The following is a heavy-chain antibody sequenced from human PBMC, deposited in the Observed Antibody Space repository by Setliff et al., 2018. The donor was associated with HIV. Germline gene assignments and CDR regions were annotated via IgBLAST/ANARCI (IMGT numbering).Heavy chain of an antibody. CDR2: INPKSDGT. CDR3: ARGMDYYDTSGYYQYYFDY. V-gene: IGHV1-2*04. CDR1: GSSFTDDY. D-gene: IGHD3-22*01. Sequence: GASVKVSCKASGSSFTDDYIHWVRQAPGQGLEWMGWINPKSDGTNYAQKFQGWITMTRDTSISTAYMELSRLRSDDTAVYYCARGMDYYDTSGYYQYYFDYWGQGTLVTVYS. J-gene: IGHJ4*02.